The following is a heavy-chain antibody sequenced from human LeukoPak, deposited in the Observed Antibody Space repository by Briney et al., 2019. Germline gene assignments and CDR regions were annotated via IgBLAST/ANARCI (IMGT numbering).Heavy chain of an antibody. D-gene: IGHD7-27*01. CDR3: AIQPWGSGNNWYFDL. Sequence: GASVKVSCKASGYTFTGYYMHWVRQAPGQGLEWMGWISPDSGATDYAQKFQGRVTMTRDTSISTTYVELSSLTSDDTAVYYCAIQPWGSGNNWYFDLWGRGTLVTVSS. V-gene: IGHV1-2*02. CDR1: GYTFTGYY. J-gene: IGHJ2*01. CDR2: ISPDSGAT.